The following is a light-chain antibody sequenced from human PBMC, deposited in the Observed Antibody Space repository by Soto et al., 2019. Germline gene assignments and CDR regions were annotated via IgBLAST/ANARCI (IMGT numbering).Light chain of an antibody. CDR2: GAS. CDR3: QQYRT. V-gene: IGKV3-20*01. CDR1: QRVSSS. Sequence: EVVMTQSPCTLTVSPVGTCTLFCRASQRVSSSVAWYQQKPGQAPRLLIYGASSRATGIPDRFSGSGSGTDFTLTISRLEPEDFAVYYCQQYRTFGGGTKVDIK. J-gene: IGKJ4*01.